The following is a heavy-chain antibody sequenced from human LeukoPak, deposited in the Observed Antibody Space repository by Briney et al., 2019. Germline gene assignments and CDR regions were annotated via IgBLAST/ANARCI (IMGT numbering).Heavy chain of an antibody. CDR2: IYYSGST. Sequence: SETLSLTCTVSGGSISSSSYYWGWIRQPPGKGLEWIGSIYYSGSTNYNPSLKSRVTISVDTSKNQFSLKLSSVTAADTAVYYCARLPGSGSYSTGRNWFDPWGQGTLVTVSS. CDR3: ARLPGSGSYSTGRNWFDP. V-gene: IGHV4-39*07. D-gene: IGHD3-10*01. CDR1: GGSISSSSYY. J-gene: IGHJ5*02.